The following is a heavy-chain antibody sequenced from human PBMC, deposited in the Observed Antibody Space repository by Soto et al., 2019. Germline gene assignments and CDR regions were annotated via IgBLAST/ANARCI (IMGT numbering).Heavy chain of an antibody. CDR2: IKSKTDGGAT. CDR1: GFTFSNAW. J-gene: IGHJ4*02. CDR3: TTEITIFGVVTKGY. D-gene: IGHD3-3*01. V-gene: IGHV3-15*01. Sequence: GGSLRLSCAASGFTFSNAWMSWVRQAPGKGLEWVGRIKSKTDGGATDYAAPVKGRFTISRDDSKNTLYLQMNSLKTEDTAVYYCTTEITIFGVVTKGYWGQGTLVTVSS.